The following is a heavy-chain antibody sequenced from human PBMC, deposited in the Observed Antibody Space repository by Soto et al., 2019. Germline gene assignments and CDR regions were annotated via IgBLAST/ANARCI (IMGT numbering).Heavy chain of an antibody. CDR3: ARVPLCSGGSCYSDYYYYMDV. D-gene: IGHD2-15*01. V-gene: IGHV3-48*01. Sequence: GGSLRLSCAASGFTFSSYSMNWVRQAPGKGLEWVSYISSSSSTIYYADSVKGRFTISRDNAKNSLYLQMNSLRAEDTAVYYCARVPLCSGGSCYSDYYYYMDVWGKGTTVTVSS. J-gene: IGHJ6*03. CDR2: ISSSSSTI. CDR1: GFTFSSYS.